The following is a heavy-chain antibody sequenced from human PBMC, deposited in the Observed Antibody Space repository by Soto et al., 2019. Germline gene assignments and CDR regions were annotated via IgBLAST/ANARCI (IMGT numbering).Heavy chain of an antibody. CDR2: IKTKADGGTT. CDR1: GFSFSNAW. V-gene: IGHV3-15*01. D-gene: IGHD3-16*01. J-gene: IGHJ4*02. CDR3: TAHMGEFSPLDY. Sequence: EVQLVESGGDFVKPGGSLRVSCAVSGFSFSNAWMSWVRQAPGKGLEWVGRIKTKADGGTTDYAAPVKGRFTISRDDLKNTLFLQMHSLETEDTAVYYCTAHMGEFSPLDYWGQGTLVTVSS.